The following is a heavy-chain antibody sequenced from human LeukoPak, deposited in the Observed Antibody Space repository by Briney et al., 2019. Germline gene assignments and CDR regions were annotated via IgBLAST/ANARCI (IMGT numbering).Heavy chain of an antibody. CDR2: IYYSGST. CDR1: GGSISSGSYY. Sequence: SQTLSLTCTVSGGSISSGSYYWSWIRQHPGKGLEWIGYIYYSGSTYYNPSLKSRVTISVDTSKNQFSLKLSSVTAADTAVYYCARGEAVAGYDCWGQGTLVTVSS. CDR3: ARGEAVAGYDC. D-gene: IGHD6-19*01. J-gene: IGHJ4*02. V-gene: IGHV4-31*03.